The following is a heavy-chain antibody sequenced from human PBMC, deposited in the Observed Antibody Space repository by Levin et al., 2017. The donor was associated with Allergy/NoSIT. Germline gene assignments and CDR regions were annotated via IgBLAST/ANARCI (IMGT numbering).Heavy chain of an antibody. CDR2: INHRGST. CDR1: GGSFSGYY. Sequence: PSETLSLTCEVYGGSFSGYYWNWIRQSPGKGLEWVGEINHRGSTNYNPSLKSRVTISTDTSKNEFSLKLRFVTAADTAVYFCARAPNPVARGNNWFDPWGQGTLVTVSS. J-gene: IGHJ5*02. V-gene: IGHV4-34*01. D-gene: IGHD5-12*01. CDR3: ARAPNPVARGNNWFDP.